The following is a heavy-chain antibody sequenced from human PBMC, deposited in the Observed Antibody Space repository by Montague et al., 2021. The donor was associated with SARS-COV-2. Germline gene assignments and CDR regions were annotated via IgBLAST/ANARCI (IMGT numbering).Heavy chain of an antibody. CDR1: GGSISSSSYF. CDR2: IYYSGST. CDR3: ARAFIAAAGTTSFDY. J-gene: IGHJ4*02. Sequence: SETLSLTCTVSGGSISSSSYFWGWIRQPPGKGLEWIGSIYYSGSTYYNPSLKSRVTTSVDTSKNQFSLKLSSVTAADTAVYYCARAFIAAAGTTSFDYWGQGTLVTVSS. V-gene: IGHV4-39*01. D-gene: IGHD6-13*01.